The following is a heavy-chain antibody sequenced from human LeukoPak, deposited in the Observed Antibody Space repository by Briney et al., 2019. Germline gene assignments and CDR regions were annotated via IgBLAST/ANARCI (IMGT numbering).Heavy chain of an antibody. CDR3: ARGPRGTIFGVVTLYYFDY. J-gene: IGHJ4*02. Sequence: QPGRSLRLSCAASGFTFSSYAMHWVRQAPGKGLEWVAVISYDGSNKYYADSVKGRFTISRDNSKNTLYLQMNSLRAEDTAAYYCARGPRGTIFGVVTLYYFDYWGQGTLVTVSS. CDR2: ISYDGSNK. V-gene: IGHV3-30*04. CDR1: GFTFSSYA. D-gene: IGHD3-3*01.